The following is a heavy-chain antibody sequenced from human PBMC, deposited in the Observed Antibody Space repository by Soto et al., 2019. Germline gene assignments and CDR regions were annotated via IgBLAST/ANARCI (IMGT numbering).Heavy chain of an antibody. D-gene: IGHD7-27*01. CDR3: ARSQTGDLHDAFDI. Sequence: ASVTVSCKASGYTFTGYYMHWVRQAPGQGLEWMGWINPNSGGTNYAQKFQGWVTMTRDTSISTAYMELSRLRSDDTAVYYCARSQTGDLHDAFDIWGQGTMVTVSS. J-gene: IGHJ3*02. CDR1: GYTFTGYY. V-gene: IGHV1-2*04. CDR2: INPNSGGT.